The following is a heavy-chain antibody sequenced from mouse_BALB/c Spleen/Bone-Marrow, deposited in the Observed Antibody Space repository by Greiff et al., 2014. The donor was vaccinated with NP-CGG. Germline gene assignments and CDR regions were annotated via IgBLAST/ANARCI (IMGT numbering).Heavy chain of an antibody. Sequence: EVKLQESGAELVRSGASVKLSCSASGFNIKHYYIHWVKQRPEQGLEWIGWIDPENGDTEYAPKFQGKATMTADTSSNTAYLQLSSLTSEDTAVYYYKASTLTPADYWGQGTTLTVSA. CDR2: IDPENGDT. CDR1: GFNIKHYY. D-gene: IGHD2-4*01. V-gene: IGHV14-4*02. J-gene: IGHJ2*01. CDR3: KASTLTPADY.